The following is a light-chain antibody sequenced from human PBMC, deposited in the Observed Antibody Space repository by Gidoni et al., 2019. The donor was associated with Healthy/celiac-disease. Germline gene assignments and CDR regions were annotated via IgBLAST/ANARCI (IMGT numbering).Light chain of an antibody. Sequence: DIQTTQSPSTLSASVGDRVTSTCRASQSISSWLAWYQQKPGKAPKLLIYKASSLESGVPSRFSGSGSGTEFTLTISSLQPDDFATYYCQQYNSYSRSFGQGTKLEIK. CDR2: KAS. CDR1: QSISSW. CDR3: QQYNSYSRS. J-gene: IGKJ2*04. V-gene: IGKV1-5*03.